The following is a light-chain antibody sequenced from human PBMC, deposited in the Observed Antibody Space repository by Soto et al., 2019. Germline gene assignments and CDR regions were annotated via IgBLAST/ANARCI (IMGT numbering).Light chain of an antibody. CDR2: EVS. Sequence: QSALTQTASVSGSPGQSITISCTGTSSDVGGYNYVSWFQQHPGKAPKLMIFEVSDRHSGISNRFSGSKSGNTASLTISGLQAEDEADYYCSSYSSSSTLYVFGTGTKLTVL. CDR3: SSYSSSSTLYV. CDR1: SSDVGGYNY. V-gene: IGLV2-14*01. J-gene: IGLJ1*01.